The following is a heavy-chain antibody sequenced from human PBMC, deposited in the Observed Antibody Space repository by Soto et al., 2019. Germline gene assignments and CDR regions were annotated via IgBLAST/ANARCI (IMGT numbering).Heavy chain of an antibody. D-gene: IGHD6-6*01. J-gene: IGHJ6*02. CDR3: ASCIAARRYYYYGMDV. CDR1: GFTFSSYW. CDR2: IKQDGSEK. V-gene: IGHV3-7*01. Sequence: PGGSLRLSCAASGFTFSSYWMSWVRQAPGKGLEWVANIKQDGSEKYYVDSVKGRFTISRDNAKNSLYLQMNSLRAEDTSVYYCASCIAARRYYYYGMDVWGQGTTVTVSS.